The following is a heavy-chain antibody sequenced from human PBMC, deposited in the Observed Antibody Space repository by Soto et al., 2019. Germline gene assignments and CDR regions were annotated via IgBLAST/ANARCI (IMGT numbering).Heavy chain of an antibody. V-gene: IGHV1-2*02. J-gene: IGHJ5*02. CDR1: RYIFTAYF. D-gene: IGHD1-1*01. Sequence: QVQLVQSGAEVKTPGASVKVSCKAPRYIFTAYFMHWVRQAPGQGLEWMGWINPNNGATHYGLSFQGRVTMTRDTSISTAYMELSSLRSDDTAVYYGASHDPGARFDPWGQGTLVIVSS. CDR2: INPNNGAT. CDR3: ASHDPGARFDP.